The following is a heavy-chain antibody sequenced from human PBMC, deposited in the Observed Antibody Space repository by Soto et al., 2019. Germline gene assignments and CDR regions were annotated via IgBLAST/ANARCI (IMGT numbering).Heavy chain of an antibody. CDR1: GFTFSSYG. Sequence: GGSLRLSCAASGFTFSSYGMHWVRQAPGKGLEWVAVIWYDGSNKYYADSVKGRFTISRDNSKNTLYLQMNSLRAEDTAVYYCARGIAAAGTNYYGMDVWGQGTTVTVSS. J-gene: IGHJ6*02. V-gene: IGHV3-33*01. CDR2: IWYDGSNK. CDR3: ARGIAAAGTNYYGMDV. D-gene: IGHD6-13*01.